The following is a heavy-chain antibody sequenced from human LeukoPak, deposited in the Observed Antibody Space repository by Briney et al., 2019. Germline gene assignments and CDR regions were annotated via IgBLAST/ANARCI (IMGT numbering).Heavy chain of an antibody. CDR3: AGIPVFGVVLHQEPV. CDR2: FIPILGTA. CDR1: GYTLTNYG. Sequence: GASVKLSCKTSGYTLTNYGISWVRQAPGQGPEWMRVFIPILGTANSTQKFQDRVTITADISTNTVYMELSSLRSEDTAVYFCAGIPVFGVVLHQEPVWGKGTTVTVSS. D-gene: IGHD3-3*01. J-gene: IGHJ6*04. V-gene: IGHV1-69*10.